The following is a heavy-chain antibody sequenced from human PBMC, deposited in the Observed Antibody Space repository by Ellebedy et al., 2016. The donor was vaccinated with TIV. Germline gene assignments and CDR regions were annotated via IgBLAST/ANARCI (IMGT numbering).Heavy chain of an antibody. V-gene: IGHV4-59*01. Sequence: SETLSLTCSVSGGSISTYFWSWIRQPPGKGLEWIAYIEYSGTTDYNPSLTSRVTISVDTSKNQFSLKLNSVTAADTAVYYCARFHYYDSNGFYVDAFDVWGQGTMVTVSS. D-gene: IGHD3-22*01. CDR1: GGSISTYF. J-gene: IGHJ3*01. CDR2: IEYSGTT. CDR3: ARFHYYDSNGFYVDAFDV.